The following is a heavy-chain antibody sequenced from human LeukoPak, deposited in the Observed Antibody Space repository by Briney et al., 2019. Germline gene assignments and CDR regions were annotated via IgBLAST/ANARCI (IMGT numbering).Heavy chain of an antibody. CDR2: IKQDSSEE. J-gene: IGHJ3*01. D-gene: IGHD2-8*01. CDR1: GFKFNNYW. Sequence: GGSLRLSCVASGFKFNNYWMNWVRKAPGKGLEWVANIKQDSSEEHYVDSVRGRFTISRDNAKNSLYLQMNSLRVEDTAVYYCAKGDNGALHFWGRGTMVTVSS. V-gene: IGHV3-7*01. CDR3: AKGDNGALHF.